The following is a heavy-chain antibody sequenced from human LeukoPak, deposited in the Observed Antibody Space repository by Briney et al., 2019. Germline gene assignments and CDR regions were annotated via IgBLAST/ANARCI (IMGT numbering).Heavy chain of an antibody. CDR2: IYYSGST. J-gene: IGHJ5*02. Sequence: PSETLSLTCAVSGGSLSSSSYYWGWIRQPPGKGLEWIGSIYYSGSTNYNPSLKSRVTISVDTSKNQFSLKLSSVTAADTAMYYCARSWAAAGQDWFDPWGQGILVTVSS. V-gene: IGHV4-39*07. CDR1: GGSLSSSSYY. D-gene: IGHD6-13*01. CDR3: ARSWAAAGQDWFDP.